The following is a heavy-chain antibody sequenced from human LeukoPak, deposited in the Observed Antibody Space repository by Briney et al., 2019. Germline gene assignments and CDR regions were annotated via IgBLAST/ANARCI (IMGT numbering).Heavy chain of an antibody. V-gene: IGHV3-21*04. CDR1: GFTFSSYS. J-gene: IGHJ4*02. D-gene: IGHD1-1*01. Sequence: GGSLRLSCAASGFTFSSYSMNWVRQAPGKGLEWVSSISSSSSYIYYADSVKGRFTISRDNSKNTLYLQMNSLRAEDTAVYYCANRWNPDYWGQGTLVTVSS. CDR2: ISSSSSYI. CDR3: ANRWNPDY.